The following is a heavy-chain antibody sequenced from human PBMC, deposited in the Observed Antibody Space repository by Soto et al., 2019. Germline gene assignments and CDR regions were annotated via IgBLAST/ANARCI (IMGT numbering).Heavy chain of an antibody. D-gene: IGHD3-3*01. CDR2: IIPIFGTA. Sequence: QVQLVQSGAEVKKPGSSVKVSCKASGGTFSSYAISWVRQAPGQGLEWMGGIIPIFGTANYAQKFQGRVTITADESXSXSSMELSSLRSEDTAVYYCASGDYDFWSGPGGGMDVWGQGTTVTVSS. CDR3: ASGDYDFWSGPGGGMDV. V-gene: IGHV1-69*12. CDR1: GGTFSSYA. J-gene: IGHJ6*02.